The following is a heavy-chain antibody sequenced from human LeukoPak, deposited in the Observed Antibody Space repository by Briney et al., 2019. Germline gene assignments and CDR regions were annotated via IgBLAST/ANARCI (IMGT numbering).Heavy chain of an antibody. J-gene: IGHJ4*02. CDR1: GFSFSSYE. CDR3: ARGGVDYYGSGTYYLMYYFDY. V-gene: IGHV3-23*01. Sequence: GGSLRLSCAASGFSFSSYEMNWVRQAPGRGLEWVSGISGSGGATYYADSVKGRFTISRDDPHNTLYLQMNSLRAEDTAVYFCARGGVDYYGSGTYYLMYYFDYWGQGALVTVSS. CDR2: ISGSGGAT. D-gene: IGHD3-10*01.